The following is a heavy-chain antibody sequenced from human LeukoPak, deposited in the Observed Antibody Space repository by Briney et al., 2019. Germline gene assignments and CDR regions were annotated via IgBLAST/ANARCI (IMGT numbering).Heavy chain of an antibody. V-gene: IGHV4-61*08. J-gene: IGHJ6*02. Sequence: SQTLSLTCAVSGGSISSGGYSWSWIRQPPGKGLEWIGYIYYSGSTNYNPSLKSRVPISVDTSKNQFSLKLSSVTAADTAVYYCARDLGYCSGGSCYSATGFMDVWGQGTTVTVSS. CDR1: GGSISSGGYS. CDR3: ARDLGYCSGGSCYSATGFMDV. D-gene: IGHD2-15*01. CDR2: IYYSGST.